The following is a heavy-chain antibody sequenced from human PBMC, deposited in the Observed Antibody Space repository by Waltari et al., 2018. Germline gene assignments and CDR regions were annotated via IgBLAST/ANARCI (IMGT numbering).Heavy chain of an antibody. CDR1: GFTFSTAW. CDR2: IKAKPHGGTT. D-gene: IGHD2-8*02. V-gene: IGHV3-15*01. CDR3: GDFTAFDY. J-gene: IGHJ4*02. Sequence: EVQLVESGGGLVKPGGSLSLSLVGAGFTFSTAWMHWVRPAPGKGLEWVGRIKAKPHGGTTVYAAPVQGRFTISRDDSKNTVYLQMNSLKTEDTAIYYCGDFTAFDYWGQGSLVTVSS.